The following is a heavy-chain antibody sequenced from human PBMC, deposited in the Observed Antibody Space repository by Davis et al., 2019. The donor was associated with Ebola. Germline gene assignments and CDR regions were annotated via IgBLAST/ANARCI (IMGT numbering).Heavy chain of an antibody. J-gene: IGHJ4*02. Sequence: GGSLRLSCKGSGYSFTSYWIGWVRQMPGKGLEWMGIIYPGDSDTRYSPSFQGQITITVDKSARTAFLQWSSLKASDTAIYYCARRENSDFWSGYYMDWGQGTLVTVSS. CDR1: GYSFTSYW. CDR2: IYPGDSDT. CDR3: ARRENSDFWSGYYMD. D-gene: IGHD3-3*01. V-gene: IGHV5-51*06.